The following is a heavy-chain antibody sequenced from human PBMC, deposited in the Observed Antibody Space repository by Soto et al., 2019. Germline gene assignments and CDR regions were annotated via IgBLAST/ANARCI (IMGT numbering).Heavy chain of an antibody. J-gene: IGHJ3*02. D-gene: IGHD3-9*01. V-gene: IGHV1-3*01. CDR3: ARPNYDILTGKGNDAFDI. Sequence: ASVKVSCKASGYTFTSYAMHWVRQAPGQRLEWMGWINAGIGDTEYSEKFQDRVTITRDRSMSTAYMELSSLRSEDTAMYYCARPNYDILTGKGNDAFDIWGQGTMVTVSS. CDR2: INAGIGDT. CDR1: GYTFTSYA.